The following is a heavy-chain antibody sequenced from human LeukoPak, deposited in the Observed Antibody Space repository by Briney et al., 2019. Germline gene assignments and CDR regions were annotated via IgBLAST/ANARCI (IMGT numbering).Heavy chain of an antibody. CDR1: GFTFSSYA. D-gene: IGHD5-24*01. J-gene: IGHJ4*02. CDR2: ISYDGSNK. V-gene: IGHV3-30*04. Sequence: PGGSLRLSCAASGFTFSSYAMHWVRQAPGKGLEWVAVISYDGSNKYYADSVKGRFTISRDNSKNTLYLQMNRLRAEDTAVYYCARPTDERSQFDCWGQGTLVTVSS. CDR3: ARPTDERSQFDC.